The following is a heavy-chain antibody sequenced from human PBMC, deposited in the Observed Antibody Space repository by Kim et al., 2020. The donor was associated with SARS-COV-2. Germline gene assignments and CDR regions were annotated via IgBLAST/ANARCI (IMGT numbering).Heavy chain of an antibody. CDR2: SS. J-gene: IGHJ3*02. Sequence: SSKYNASLKSRVIITVATSKNQFCLSLSAVTAADTAVYYCARMRTGAFDICGQGTMVTVSS. V-gene: IGHV4-59*01. CDR3: ARMRTGAFDI.